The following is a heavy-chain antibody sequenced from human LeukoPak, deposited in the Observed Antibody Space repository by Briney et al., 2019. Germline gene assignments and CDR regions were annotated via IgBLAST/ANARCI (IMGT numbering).Heavy chain of an antibody. J-gene: IGHJ5*02. D-gene: IGHD4-11*01. Sequence: PGGSLRLSCAASGFTFSSYWMHWVRQAPGKGLVWVSRINSDGSSTSYADSVKGRFTISRDNAKNSLYLQMNSLRAEDTAVYYCARVVIQCWFDPWGQGTLVTVSS. CDR3: ARVVIQCWFDP. CDR2: INSDGSST. V-gene: IGHV3-74*01. CDR1: GFTFSSYW.